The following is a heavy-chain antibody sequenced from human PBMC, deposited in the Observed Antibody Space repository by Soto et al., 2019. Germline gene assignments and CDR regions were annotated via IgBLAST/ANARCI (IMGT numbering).Heavy chain of an antibody. D-gene: IGHD2-2*02. Sequence: EVQLVESGGGLVQPGGSLRLSCAASGFTFSSYWMSWVRQAPGKGLHWVANIKRDGKEKNYVDSVKGRFTISRDNAKNLVYLQMNSLRPEDTAVYFCARDLPNGCDTWGQGTLVTVPS. J-gene: IGHJ4*02. CDR1: GFTFSSYW. CDR3: ARDLPNGCDT. CDR2: IKRDGKEK. V-gene: IGHV3-7*04.